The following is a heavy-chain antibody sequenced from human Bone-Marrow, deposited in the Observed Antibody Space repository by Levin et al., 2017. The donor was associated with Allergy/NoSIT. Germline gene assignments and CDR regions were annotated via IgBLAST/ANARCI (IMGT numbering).Heavy chain of an antibody. J-gene: IGHJ4*02. D-gene: IGHD6-19*01. CDR1: GFTFRDHY. V-gene: IGHV3-11*04. Sequence: LSLTYATSGFTFRDHYMSWVRQAPGKGLEWISYISSSSHTTHYADSVRGRFTISRDNDADSLYLQLSSLRVEDTGVYFCARGTITGWGYYFDSWGQGTLVTVSS. CDR2: ISSSSHTT. CDR3: ARGTITGWGYYFDS.